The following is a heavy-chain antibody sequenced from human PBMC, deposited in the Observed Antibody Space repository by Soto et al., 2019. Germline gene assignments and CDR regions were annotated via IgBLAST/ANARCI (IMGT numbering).Heavy chain of an antibody. V-gene: IGHV1-46*01. J-gene: IGHJ1*01. CDR1: GYIFTAYS. Sequence: QVQLVQSGAEVKKPGASVKVSCKASGYIFTAYSMHWVRQAPGQGLEWMGGVNPSGGSTNYAQKVQGRITMTRDTSRSTVYMDLSSLTSEDTAVYYCAREENCSDGICYSEYFQRWGQGTLVTVSS. CDR3: AREENCSDGICYSEYFQR. CDR2: VNPSGGST. D-gene: IGHD2-15*01.